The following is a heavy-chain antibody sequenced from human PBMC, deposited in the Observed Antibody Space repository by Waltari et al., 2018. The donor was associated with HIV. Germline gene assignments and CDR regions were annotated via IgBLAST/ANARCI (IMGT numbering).Heavy chain of an antibody. CDR1: VGSISSSRYY. D-gene: IGHD3-9*01. J-gene: IGHJ4*02. V-gene: IGHV4-39*01. CDR3: ARQGGYDILTGYYTYFDY. Sequence: QLQLQESGPGLVKPSETLSLTCTVSVGSISSSRYYWGWIRQPPGKGLEWIGSIYYSGSTYYNPSLKSRVTISVDTSKNQFSLKLSSVTAADTAVYYCARQGGYDILTGYYTYFDYWGQGTLVTVSS. CDR2: IYYSGST.